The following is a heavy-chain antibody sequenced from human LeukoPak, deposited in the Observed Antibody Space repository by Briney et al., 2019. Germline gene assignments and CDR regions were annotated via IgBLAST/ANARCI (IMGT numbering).Heavy chain of an antibody. D-gene: IGHD5/OR15-5a*01. CDR3: AREMSWDGVYDG. CDR2: INPSGGST. CDR1: GYTFTSYY. Sequence: ASVKVSCTASGYTFTSYYMHWVRQAPGQGLEWMGIINPSGGSTSYAQKFQGRVTMTRDMSTSTVYMELSSLRSEDTAVYYCAREMSWDGVYDGWGQGALVTVSS. J-gene: IGHJ4*02. V-gene: IGHV1-46*01.